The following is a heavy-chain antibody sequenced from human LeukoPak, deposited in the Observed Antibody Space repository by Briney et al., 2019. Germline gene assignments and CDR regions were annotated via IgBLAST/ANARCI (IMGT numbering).Heavy chain of an antibody. CDR1: GFTVSSNY. CDR3: AKDEAKAAGPFYYFDY. V-gene: IGHV3-53*01. D-gene: IGHD6-13*01. J-gene: IGHJ4*02. CDR2: IYSGGST. Sequence: PGGSLRLSCAASGFTVSSNYMSWVRQAPGKGLEWVSVIYSGGSTYYADSVKGRFTISRDNSKNTLYLQMNSLRAEDTAVYYCAKDEAKAAGPFYYFDYWGQGTLVTVSS.